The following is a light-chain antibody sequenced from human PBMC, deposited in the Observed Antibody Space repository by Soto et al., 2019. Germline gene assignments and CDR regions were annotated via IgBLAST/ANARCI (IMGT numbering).Light chain of an antibody. Sequence: TRSPITLAVSPRACRTLPCRAGQSVISNLAWYQQKPGQAARLLIYGASTRATGIPDRFSGSGSGTEFTITISSLQSGDFAVYYCQQYNRWPFTFGHGTKVDI. CDR1: QSVISN. J-gene: IGKJ3*01. CDR3: QQYNRWPFT. V-gene: IGKV3-15*01. CDR2: GAS.